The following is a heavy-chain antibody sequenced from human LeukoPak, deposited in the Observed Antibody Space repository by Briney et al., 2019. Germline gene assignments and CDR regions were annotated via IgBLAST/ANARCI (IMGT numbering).Heavy chain of an antibody. J-gene: IGHJ6*03. Sequence: ASVKVSCKASGGTFSSYAISWVRQAPGQGLEWMGGIIPIFGTANYAQKFQGRVTITTDESTSTAYVELSSLRSEDTAVYYCAGSPYSNYFQYYYYYMDVWGKGTTVTVSS. CDR3: AGSPYSNYFQYYYYYMDV. CDR1: GGTFSSYA. CDR2: IIPIFGTA. V-gene: IGHV1-69*05. D-gene: IGHD4-11*01.